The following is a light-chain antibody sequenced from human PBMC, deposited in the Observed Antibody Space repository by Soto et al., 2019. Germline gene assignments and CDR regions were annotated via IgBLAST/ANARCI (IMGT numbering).Light chain of an antibody. CDR2: DTS. J-gene: IGKJ1*01. CDR3: QHRNSWPPWT. Sequence: EIVLTQSPGTLSLSPVERATLSCMTSQTLSSSFLAWYQQTPGQAPRLLIYDTSTRAIDIPDRFSGSGSGTDFTLTISRLEPEDFAVYYCQHRNSWPPWTFGQGTKVDIK. CDR1: QTLSSSF. V-gene: IGKV3D-20*02.